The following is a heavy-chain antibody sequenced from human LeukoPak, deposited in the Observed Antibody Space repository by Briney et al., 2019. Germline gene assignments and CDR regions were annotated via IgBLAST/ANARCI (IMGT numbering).Heavy chain of an antibody. D-gene: IGHD6-13*01. CDR1: GGSISSSSYY. CDR3: ARVSYSSSWYRWFDP. Sequence: PSETLSLTCTVSGGSISSSSYYWGWIRQPPGKGLEWIGSIYYSGSTYYNPSLKSRVTISVDTSKNQFSLKLSSVTAADTAVYYCARVSYSSSWYRWFDPWGQGTLVTVSS. CDR2: IYYSGST. V-gene: IGHV4-39*07. J-gene: IGHJ5*02.